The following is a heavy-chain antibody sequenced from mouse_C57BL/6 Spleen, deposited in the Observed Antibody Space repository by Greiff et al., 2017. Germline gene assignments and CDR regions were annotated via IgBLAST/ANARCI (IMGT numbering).Heavy chain of an antibody. D-gene: IGHD1-1*01. Sequence: QVQLQQSGAELVKPGASVKISCKASGYAFSSYWMNWVKQRPGKGLEWIGQIYPGDGDTNYNGKFKGKATLTADKSSSTAYMQLSSLTSEDSAVYFCARSVITTVVATGGFDYWGQGTTLTVSS. CDR1: GYAFSSYW. CDR3: ARSVITTVVATGGFDY. J-gene: IGHJ2*01. CDR2: IYPGDGDT. V-gene: IGHV1-80*01.